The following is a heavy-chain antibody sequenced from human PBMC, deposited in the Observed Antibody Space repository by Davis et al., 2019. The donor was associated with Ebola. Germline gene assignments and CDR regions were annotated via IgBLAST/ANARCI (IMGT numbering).Heavy chain of an antibody. V-gene: IGHV1-8*01. Sequence: ASVKVSCKASGYTFTSYDINWVRQATGQGLEWMGWMNPNSGNTGYAQKFQGRVTMTRNTSISTAYMELSSLRSEDTAVYYCARGFDYYDSSGYANWFDPWGQGTLVTVSS. CDR1: GYTFTSYD. J-gene: IGHJ5*02. CDR2: MNPNSGNT. D-gene: IGHD3-22*01. CDR3: ARGFDYYDSSGYANWFDP.